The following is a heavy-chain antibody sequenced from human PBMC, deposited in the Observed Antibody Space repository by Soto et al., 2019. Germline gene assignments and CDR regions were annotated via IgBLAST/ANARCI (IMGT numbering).Heavy chain of an antibody. CDR3: AKVNLAATTIMSYSYYGFDV. D-gene: IGHD1-26*01. Sequence: GGLLRLSCVGSGFIFSNNGMPWVRQAPGKGLEWVSGISNSGDSTYYADSVKGRFTISRVNSKNTLYLQMSGLRAEETALYYCAKVNLAATTIMSYSYYGFDVWGQGTTVTVSS. CDR2: ISNSGDST. J-gene: IGHJ6*02. CDR1: GFIFSNNG. V-gene: IGHV3-23*01.